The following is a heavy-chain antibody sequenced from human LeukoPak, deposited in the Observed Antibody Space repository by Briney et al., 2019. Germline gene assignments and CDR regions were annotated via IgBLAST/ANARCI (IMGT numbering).Heavy chain of an antibody. V-gene: IGHV4-34*01. CDR1: GTSFSSYY. CDR3: ATNVPGATYFDP. D-gene: IGHD1-14*01. Sequence: SETLSLTCAVSGTSFSSYYWSWIRQPPGKGLEWIGEVNHSGYTNDNPSLKSRVTISVDTSKNQFSLNLTSVTAADTAIYYCATNVPGATYFDPWGQGTLVTVSS. CDR2: VNHSGYT. J-gene: IGHJ4*02.